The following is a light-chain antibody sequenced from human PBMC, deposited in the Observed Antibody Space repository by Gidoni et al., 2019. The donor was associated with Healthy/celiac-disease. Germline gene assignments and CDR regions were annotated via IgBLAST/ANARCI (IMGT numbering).Light chain of an antibody. J-gene: IGLJ3*02. Sequence: QSALTQPASVSGSPGHSITISCTGTSSDVGGYNYVSWYQQHPGKAPKLMMYDVSNRTSGVSNRFSGSKSGNTASLTISGLQAEDEADYYCSSYTSSSTRVFGGGTKLTVL. CDR3: SSYTSSSTRV. V-gene: IGLV2-14*03. CDR2: DVS. CDR1: SSDVGGYNY.